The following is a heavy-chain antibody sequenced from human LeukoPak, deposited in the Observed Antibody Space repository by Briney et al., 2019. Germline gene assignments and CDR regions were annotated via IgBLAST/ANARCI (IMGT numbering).Heavy chain of an antibody. J-gene: IGHJ4*02. CDR2: ISAYNGNT. CDR3: ARLSGVGPDSPWELDL. CDR1: GYTFTSYG. D-gene: IGHD1-26*01. V-gene: IGHV1-18*01. Sequence: GASVKVSCKASGYTFTSYGISWVRQAPGQGLEWMGWISAYNGNTNYAQKVKGRVTMTTDTSTSTAYMELRSLRSDDTAVYYCARLSGVGPDSPWELDLWGQGTLVTVSS.